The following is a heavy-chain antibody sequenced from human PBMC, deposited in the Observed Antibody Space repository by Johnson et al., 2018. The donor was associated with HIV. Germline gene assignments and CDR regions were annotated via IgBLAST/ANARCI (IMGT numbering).Heavy chain of an antibody. D-gene: IGHD6-6*01. CDR1: GFTFSSYG. Sequence: QVQLVESGGGVVQPGGSLRLSCAASGFTFSSYGMHWVRQAPGKGLEWVAFIRYDGSNKYYADSVKGRFTISRDNSKNTLYLQMNSLRAEDTALYYCAKDMAARTFDAFDIWGQGTMVTVSS. J-gene: IGHJ3*02. CDR2: IRYDGSNK. V-gene: IGHV3-30*02. CDR3: AKDMAARTFDAFDI.